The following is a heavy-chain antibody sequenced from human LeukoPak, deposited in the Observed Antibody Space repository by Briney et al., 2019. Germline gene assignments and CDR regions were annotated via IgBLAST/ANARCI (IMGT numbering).Heavy chain of an antibody. CDR3: ARYHLVATIWESFFDY. Sequence: SETLSLTCTVSGGSISSYYWSWIRQPPGKGLEWIGYIYYSGSTNYNPSLKSRVTISVDTSKNQFSLKLSSVTAADTAVYYCARYHLVATIWESFFDYWGQGTLVTVSS. D-gene: IGHD5-12*01. CDR2: IYYSGST. CDR1: GGSISSYY. V-gene: IGHV4-59*01. J-gene: IGHJ4*02.